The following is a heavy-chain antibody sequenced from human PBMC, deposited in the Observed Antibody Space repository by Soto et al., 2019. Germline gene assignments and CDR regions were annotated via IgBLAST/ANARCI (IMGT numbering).Heavy chain of an antibody. V-gene: IGHV3-33*01. CDR1: GFTFSSYG. J-gene: IGHJ6*02. CDR2: IWYDGSNK. Sequence: QVQLVESGGGVVQPGRSLRLSCAASGFTFSSYGMHWVRQAPGKGLEWVAVIWYDGSNKYYADSVKGRFTISRDNSKKTLYLEMNRLRAGETAVYYCAREDRGGSPKGDYYYGMDVWGQGTTVTGSS. CDR3: AREDRGGSPKGDYYYGMDV. D-gene: IGHD2-15*01.